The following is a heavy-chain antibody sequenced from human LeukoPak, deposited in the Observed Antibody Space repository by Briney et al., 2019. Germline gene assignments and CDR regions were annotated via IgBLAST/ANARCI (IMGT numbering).Heavy chain of an antibody. Sequence: HTGGSLRLSCAASGFTFSSYGMHWVRQAPGKGLVGVAVISYDGSNKYYADSVKGRFTISRDNSKNTLYLQMNSLRAEDTAVYYCASAAELLGYCSITSCYRANAFDIWGEGTMVSVSS. CDR3: ASAAELLGYCSITSCYRANAFDI. D-gene: IGHD2-2*02. CDR1: GFTFSSYG. CDR2: ISYDGSNK. J-gene: IGHJ3*02. V-gene: IGHV3-30*03.